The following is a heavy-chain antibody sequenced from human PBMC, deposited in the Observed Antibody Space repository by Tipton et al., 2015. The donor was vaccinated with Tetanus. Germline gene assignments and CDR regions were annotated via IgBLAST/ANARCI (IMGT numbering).Heavy chain of an antibody. Sequence: SLRLSCAASGFTFSSYAMSWVRQAPGKGLEWVSAISGSGGSTYYADPVKGRFTISRDNSKNTLYLQMNSLRAEDTAVYYCAKAFNYYYYYYMDVWGKGTTVTVSS. CDR1: GFTFSSYA. J-gene: IGHJ6*03. V-gene: IGHV3-23*01. CDR3: AKAFNYYYYYYMDV. CDR2: ISGSGGST.